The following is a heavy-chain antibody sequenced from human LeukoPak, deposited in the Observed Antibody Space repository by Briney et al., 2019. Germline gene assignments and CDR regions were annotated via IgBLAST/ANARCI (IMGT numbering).Heavy chain of an antibody. CDR2: IYYSGST. CDR1: GGSISSSSYY. CDR3: AREWALIVATHGWFDP. D-gene: IGHD2-15*01. V-gene: IGHV4-39*07. J-gene: IGHJ5*02. Sequence: SETLSLTCTVSGGSISSSSYYWGWIRQPPGKGLEWIGSIYYSGSTYYNPSLKSRVTISVDTSKNQFSLKLSSVTAADTAVYYCAREWALIVATHGWFDPWGQGTLVTVSS.